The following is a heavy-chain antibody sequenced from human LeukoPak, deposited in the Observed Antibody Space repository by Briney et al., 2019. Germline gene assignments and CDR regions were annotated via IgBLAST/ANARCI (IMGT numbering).Heavy chain of an antibody. J-gene: IGHJ5*02. D-gene: IGHD3-16*02. CDR2: ISAYNGNT. V-gene: IGHV1-18*01. CDR3: ARMITFGGVIVSWFDP. Sequence: WASVTVSCKASGYTFTSYGISWVRQAPGQGLEWMGWISAYNGNTNYAQKLQGRVTMTTDTSTSTAYMELRSLRSDDTAVYYCARMITFGGVIVSWFDPWGQGTLVTVSS. CDR1: GYTFTSYG.